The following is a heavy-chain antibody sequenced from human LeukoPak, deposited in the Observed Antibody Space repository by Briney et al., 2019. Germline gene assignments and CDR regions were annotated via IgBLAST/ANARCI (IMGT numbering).Heavy chain of an antibody. CDR3: ARASSGGYYYYGMDV. Sequence: SETVSLTCTVSGGSISSYYWSWLRQPPGKGLEWIGHIYYSGSTNYNPSLKSRVTISVDTSKDQFFLKLTSVTTADTAVYYCARASSGGYYYYGMDVWGQGTTVTVSS. CDR2: IYYSGST. CDR1: GGSISSYY. V-gene: IGHV4-59*01. J-gene: IGHJ6*02. D-gene: IGHD6-6*01.